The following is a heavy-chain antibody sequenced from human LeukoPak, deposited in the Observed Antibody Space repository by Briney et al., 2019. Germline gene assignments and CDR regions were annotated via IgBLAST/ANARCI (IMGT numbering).Heavy chain of an antibody. J-gene: IGHJ4*02. CDR1: GFTLSSYW. CDR3: ARDLMVRGIISLPDY. D-gene: IGHD3-10*01. V-gene: IGHV3-7*01. Sequence: GGSLRLSCAASGFTLSSYWMSWVRQAPGKGLEWVANIKQGGSEEYYVVSVKGRFTISRDNAKNSLYLQMNSLRAEDTAVYYCARDLMVRGIISLPDYWGQGTLVTVSS. CDR2: IKQGGSEE.